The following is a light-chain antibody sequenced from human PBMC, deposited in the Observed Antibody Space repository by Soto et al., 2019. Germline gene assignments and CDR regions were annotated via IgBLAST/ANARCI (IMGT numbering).Light chain of an antibody. CDR1: QSIVGW. V-gene: IGKV1-5*03. J-gene: IGKJ4*02. Sequence: IHMPPSPSALSASVGDRVTITFRASQSIVGWLAWYQHKPGKAPKLLIYKASSLEGGVPSRFSGSGSGTEFTLTISSLQPDDSATYYCQQYNTYFRTFGEGTKVDIK. CDR3: QQYNTYFRT. CDR2: KAS.